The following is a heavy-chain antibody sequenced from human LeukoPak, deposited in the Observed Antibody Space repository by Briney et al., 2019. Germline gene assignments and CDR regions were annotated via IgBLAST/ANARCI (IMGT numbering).Heavy chain of an antibody. CDR1: GGSVSNYY. V-gene: IGHV4-59*02. J-gene: IGHJ4*02. D-gene: IGHD6-13*01. CDR2: IYYSGTT. CDR3: ARGVYIAAAQYGY. Sequence: SETLSLTCTVSGGSVSNYYRSWIRQPPGKGLEWIGYIYYSGTTNYNPSLKSRVTISVGTSKNQFSLKLNSVTAADTAVYYCARGVYIAAAQYGYWGQGTLVTVSS.